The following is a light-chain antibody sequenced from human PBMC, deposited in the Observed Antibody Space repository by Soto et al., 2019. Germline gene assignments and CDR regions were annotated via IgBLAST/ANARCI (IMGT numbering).Light chain of an antibody. J-gene: IGKJ1*01. CDR1: QSISSY. Sequence: DIQMTQSPSSLSASVGDRVTITCRASQSISSYLNWYQQKPGKAPNLLIYAASSLQSGVPSRFSGSGSGTDFTLTISSLQPEDFATYYCQQSYTFGQGTKVEIK. V-gene: IGKV1-39*01. CDR3: QQSYT. CDR2: AAS.